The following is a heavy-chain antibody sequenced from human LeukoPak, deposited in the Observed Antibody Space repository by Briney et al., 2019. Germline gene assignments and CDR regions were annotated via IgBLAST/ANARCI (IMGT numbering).Heavy chain of an antibody. D-gene: IGHD2-8*02. V-gene: IGHV4-59*08. CDR2: ISDIGSI. CDR3: AGHHPRNTVDF. Sequence: SEALSLTCTVSGGSISSYYWSWIRQPPGKGLEWIAYISDIGSINYNPSLKSRVTISLDTPKKQFSLKLSSVTAADTAVYYCAGHHPRNTVDFWGQGTLVPVSS. J-gene: IGHJ4*02. CDR1: GGSISSYY.